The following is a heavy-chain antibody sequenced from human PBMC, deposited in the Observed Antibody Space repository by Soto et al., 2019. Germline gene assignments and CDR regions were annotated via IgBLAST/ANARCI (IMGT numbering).Heavy chain of an antibody. CDR2: ISWNSGSI. D-gene: IGHD4-17*01. V-gene: IGHV3-9*01. CDR1: GFTFDDYA. J-gene: IGHJ4*02. CDR3: AKDIDYGGNSGFDY. Sequence: EVQLVESGGGLVQPGRSLRLSCAASGFTFDDYAMHWVRQAPGKGLEWVSGISWNSGSIGYADSVKGRFTISRDNAKNPLYLQMNSLRAEDTALYYCAKDIDYGGNSGFDYWGQGTLVTVSS.